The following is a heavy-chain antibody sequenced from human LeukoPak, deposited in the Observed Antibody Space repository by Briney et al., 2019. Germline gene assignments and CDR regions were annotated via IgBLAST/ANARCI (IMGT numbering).Heavy chain of an antibody. V-gene: IGHV4-30-4*01. CDR2: IYYSGTT. CDR3: TRENRPFCPFAY. Sequence: SQTLSLTCTVSGGSISSGDYYWSWIRQPPGKGLEWIGYIYYSGTTNYNPSLRSRVTMFLDRANNQFSLSLTSVTAADSAVYYCTRENRPFCPFAYWGQGVLVTVSS. J-gene: IGHJ4*02. CDR1: GGSISSGDYY. D-gene: IGHD2/OR15-2a*01.